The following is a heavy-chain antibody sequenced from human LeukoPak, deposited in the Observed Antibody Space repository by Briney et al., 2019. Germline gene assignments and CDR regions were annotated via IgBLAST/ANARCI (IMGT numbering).Heavy chain of an antibody. CDR1: GGSFSSHY. V-gene: IGHV4-34*01. CDR2: INPRGST. Sequence: PSETLSLTCGVSGGSFSSHYWTWIRQPPGKGLEWIGEINPRGSTNYNPSLESRVTVSADTSRDQLSLSLTSVTAADSAVYFCARGLRQGSAWSWGPKEKSYQYMDVWGTGTTVIVSS. CDR3: ARGLRQGSAWSWGPKEKSYQYMDV. D-gene: IGHD6-19*01. J-gene: IGHJ6*04.